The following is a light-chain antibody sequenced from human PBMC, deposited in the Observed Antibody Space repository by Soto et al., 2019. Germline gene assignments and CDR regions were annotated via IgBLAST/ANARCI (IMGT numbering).Light chain of an antibody. J-gene: IGKJ2*01. V-gene: IGKV1-5*03. CDR3: QQYNSYPYT. CDR2: KAS. CDR1: QSISSW. Sequence: DIQMTQSPSTLSASVGDRVTITCRASQSISSWLAWYQQKPWKAPKLLIYKASSLESGVPSRFSGSGSGTEFTLTISSLQPDDFAPYYCQQYNSYPYTFGQGTKLEIK.